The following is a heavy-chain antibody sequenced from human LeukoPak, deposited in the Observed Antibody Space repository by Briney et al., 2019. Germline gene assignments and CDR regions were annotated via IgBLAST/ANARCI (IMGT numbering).Heavy chain of an antibody. J-gene: IGHJ4*02. CDR1: GYTFTSYY. V-gene: IGHV1-46*01. D-gene: IGHD6-19*01. CDR3: AREEQWLVHDY. CDR2: INPSGGST. Sequence: ASVKVSCKASGYTFTSYYMHWVRQAPGQGLEWMGIINPSGGSTSYAQKFQGRVTMTRDTSTSTVYMELSSLKSEDTAVYYCAREEQWLVHDYWGQGTLVTVSS.